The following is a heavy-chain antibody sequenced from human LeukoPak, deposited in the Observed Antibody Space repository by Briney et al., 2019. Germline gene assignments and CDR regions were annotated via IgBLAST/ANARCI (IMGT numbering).Heavy chain of an antibody. J-gene: IGHJ3*02. CDR2: ISAYNGNT. D-gene: IGHD5-12*01. CDR3: ARTVIVATIGDAFDI. CDR1: GYTFTSYG. Sequence: ASVTVSCKASGYTFTSYGISWVRQAPGQGLEWMGWISAYNGNTNYAQKLQGRVTMTTDTSTSTAYMELRSLRSDDTAVYYCARTVIVATIGDAFDIWGQGTMVTVSS. V-gene: IGHV1-18*01.